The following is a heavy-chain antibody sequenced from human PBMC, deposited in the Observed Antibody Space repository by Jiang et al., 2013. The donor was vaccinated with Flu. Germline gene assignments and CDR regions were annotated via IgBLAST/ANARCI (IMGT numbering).Heavy chain of an antibody. CDR2: IYYSGST. J-gene: IGHJ4*02. V-gene: IGHV4-31*03. Sequence: PGLVKPSQTLSLTCTVSGGPISSGGYYWSWIRQHPGKGLEWIGYIYYSGSTYYNPSLKSRVTISVDTSKNQFSLKLSSVTAADTAVYYCARYPPRGSFFDYWGQGTLVTVSS. CDR3: ARYPPRGSFFDY. D-gene: IGHD3-10*01. CDR1: GGPISSGGYY.